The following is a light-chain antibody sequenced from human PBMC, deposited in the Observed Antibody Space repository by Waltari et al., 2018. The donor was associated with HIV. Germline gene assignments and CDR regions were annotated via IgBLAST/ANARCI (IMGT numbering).Light chain of an antibody. J-gene: IGLJ2*01. CDR1: SRDVGGYNF. V-gene: IGLV2-14*01. Sequence: QSALTQPASVSGSPGQSITLSCAGSSRDVGGYNFVSWYQQHPGKAPKLMVYEVSNRPSGVSNRFSGSKSGNTASLTISGLQAEDEAVYYCSSYTTTSNVELFGGGTKLTVL. CDR3: SSYTTTSNVEL. CDR2: EVS.